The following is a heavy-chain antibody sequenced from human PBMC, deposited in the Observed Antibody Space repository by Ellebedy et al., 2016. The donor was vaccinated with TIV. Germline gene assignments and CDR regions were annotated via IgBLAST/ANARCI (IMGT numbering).Heavy chain of an antibody. CDR1: GYTFTSYG. D-gene: IGHD1-7*01. V-gene: IGHV1-18*01. Sequence: ASVKVSCKASGYTFTSYGISWVRQAPGQGLEWMGWISAYNGNTDSAQKFQGRVTMTTDTSTSTVYMELRSLRSDDTAVYYCARGTGTRLYYYYGMDVWGQGTTVTVSS. CDR3: ARGTGTRLYYYYGMDV. J-gene: IGHJ6*02. CDR2: ISAYNGNT.